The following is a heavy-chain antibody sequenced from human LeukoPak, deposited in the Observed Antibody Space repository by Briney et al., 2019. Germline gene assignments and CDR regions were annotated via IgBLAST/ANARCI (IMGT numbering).Heavy chain of an antibody. V-gene: IGHV3-48*02. Sequence: GGPLTLPCAASGFILNDYRMHWVRQAPGKEPACISYINSSSSTIYYADSVWGRFTISRDNAKNSLYLQMISLRDEDTAVYYCARVDWMIGAFDIWGQGTMVTVSS. J-gene: IGHJ3*02. CDR1: GFILNDYR. CDR2: INSSSSTI. D-gene: IGHD3-22*01. CDR3: ARVDWMIGAFDI.